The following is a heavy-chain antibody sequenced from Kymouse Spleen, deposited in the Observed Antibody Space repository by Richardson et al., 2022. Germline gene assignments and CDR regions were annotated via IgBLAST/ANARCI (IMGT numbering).Heavy chain of an antibody. D-gene: IGHD1-7*01. Sequence: EVQLVESGGVVVQPGGSLRLSCAASGFTFDDYTMHWVRQAPGKGLEWVSLISWDGGSTYYADSVKGRFTISRDNSKNSLYLQMNSLRTEDTALYYCAKARYNWNFVDYWGQGTLVTVSS. CDR1: GFTFDDYT. J-gene: IGHJ4*02. CDR3: AKARYNWNFVDY. V-gene: IGHV3-43*01. CDR2: ISWDGGST.